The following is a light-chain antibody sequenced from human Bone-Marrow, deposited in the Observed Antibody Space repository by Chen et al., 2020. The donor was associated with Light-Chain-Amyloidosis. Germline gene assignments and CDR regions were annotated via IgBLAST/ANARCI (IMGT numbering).Light chain of an antibody. J-gene: IGKJ2*01. CDR2: GAS. CDR3: QQYNDWPPRYT. V-gene: IGKV3-15*01. Sequence: EIVMTQSPATLSVSPGERASLSCRASQSVNANLAWYQQKAGQAHRLLIYGASTRAIGVPARFSGSESGTEFTLTISSLQSEDFAVYYCQQYNDWPPRYTFGQGTKLEIK. CDR1: QSVNAN.